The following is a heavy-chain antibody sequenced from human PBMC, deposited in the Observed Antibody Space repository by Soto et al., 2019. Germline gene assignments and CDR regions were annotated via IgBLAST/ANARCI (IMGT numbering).Heavy chain of an antibody. CDR1: GGSISSGGYY. Sequence: PSETLSLTCTVSGGSISSGGYYWSWIRQHPGKGLEWIGYIYYSGSTYYNPSLKSRVTISVDTSKNQFYLKLSSVTAADTAVYYCARDRATATTSRTYFDYWGQGTLVTVSS. J-gene: IGHJ4*02. CDR3: ARDRATATTSRTYFDY. D-gene: IGHD4-4*01. CDR2: IYYSGST. V-gene: IGHV4-31*03.